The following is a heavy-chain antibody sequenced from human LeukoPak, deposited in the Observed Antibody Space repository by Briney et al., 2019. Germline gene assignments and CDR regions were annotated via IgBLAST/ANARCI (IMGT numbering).Heavy chain of an antibody. V-gene: IGHV4-34*01. CDR1: GGSFSGYY. D-gene: IGHD4-17*01. CDR2: INHGGST. CDR3: ARSCPSINYGDYVTWNWFDP. Sequence: PSETLSLTCAVYGGSFSGYYWSWIRQPPGKGLKWMGEINHGGSTHYNPSLNTRVTISVDTSKNQFSLKLSSGTAADTAVYYCARSCPSINYGDYVTWNWFDPWGQGTLVTVSS. J-gene: IGHJ5*02.